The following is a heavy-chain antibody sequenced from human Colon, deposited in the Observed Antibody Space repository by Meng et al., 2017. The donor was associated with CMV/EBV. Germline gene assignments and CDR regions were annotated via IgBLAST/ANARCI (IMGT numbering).Heavy chain of an antibody. J-gene: IGHJ6*02. CDR3: ARSLSRYYFGMDV. D-gene: IGHD3-16*01. V-gene: IGHV4-39*01. CDR2: IYFSGSS. CDR1: GASITSSTYY. Sequence: SETLSLTCNVSGASITSSTYYWTWIRQPPGKGLEWIGSIYFSGSSSYNPSLKSKVSVSIDTSKSQFSLKVNSVTAADTAVYYCARSLSRYYFGMDVWGQGTTVTVSS.